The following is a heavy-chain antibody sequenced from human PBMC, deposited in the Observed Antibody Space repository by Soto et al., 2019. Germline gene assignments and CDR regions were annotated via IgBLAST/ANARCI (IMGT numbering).Heavy chain of an antibody. Sequence: PSETLSLTFAVCGGSFSCYYWSWIRQPPGKWLEWILEINHSGSTNYNPSLKSRVTISVDTSKNQFSLKLRSVTAADTAVYYCERGISIYYYYGMDVWGQGTTVPVYS. J-gene: IGHJ6*02. CDR2: INHSGST. CDR1: GGSFSCYY. CDR3: ERGISIYYYYGMDV. V-gene: IGHV4-34*01. D-gene: IGHD2-2*01.